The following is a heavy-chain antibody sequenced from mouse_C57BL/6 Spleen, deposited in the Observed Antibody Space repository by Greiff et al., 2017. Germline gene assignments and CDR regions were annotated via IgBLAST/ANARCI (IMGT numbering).Heavy chain of an antibody. V-gene: IGHV5-16*01. CDR2: INYDGSST. J-gene: IGHJ2*01. CDR3: ARERYYYGSSYFDY. CDR1: GFTFSDYY. D-gene: IGHD1-1*01. Sequence: EVKLMESEGGLVQPGSSMKLSCTASGFTFSDYYMAWVRQVPEKGLEWVANINYDGSSTYYLDSLKSRFIISRDNAKNILYLQMSSLKSEDTATYYCARERYYYGSSYFDYWGQGTTLTVSS.